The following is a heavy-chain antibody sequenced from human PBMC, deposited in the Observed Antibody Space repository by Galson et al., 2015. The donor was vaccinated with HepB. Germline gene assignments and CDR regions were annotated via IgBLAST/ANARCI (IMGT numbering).Heavy chain of an antibody. Sequence: SLRLSCAASGFTFSSYGMHWVRQAPGKGLEWVAFIWYDGSNKYYADSVKGRFTISRDNSKNTLYLQMNSLRAEDTAVYYCARDFGSSCGYWGQGTLVTVSS. CDR2: IWYDGSNK. V-gene: IGHV3-33*01. J-gene: IGHJ4*02. CDR1: GFTFSSYG. D-gene: IGHD6-13*01. CDR3: ARDFGSSCGY.